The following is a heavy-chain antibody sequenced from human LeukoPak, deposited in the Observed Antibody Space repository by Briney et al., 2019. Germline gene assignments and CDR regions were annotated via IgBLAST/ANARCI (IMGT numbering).Heavy chain of an antibody. CDR2: ITSRGSTI. CDR3: ARASGVGSSWYSGIDI. V-gene: IGHV3-11*04. J-gene: IGHJ3*02. D-gene: IGHD6-13*01. Sequence: PGGSLRLSCAASGFTLSDYYLTWIRQAPGKGLEWVSYITSRGSTIYHADSVKGRFTISRDNAKNSLYLQMNSLRAEDTAVYYCARASGVGSSWYSGIDIWGQGTMVTVSS. CDR1: GFTLSDYY.